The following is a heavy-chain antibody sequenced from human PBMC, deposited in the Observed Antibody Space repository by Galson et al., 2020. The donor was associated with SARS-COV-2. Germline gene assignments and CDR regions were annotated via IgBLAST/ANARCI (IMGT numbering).Heavy chain of an antibody. D-gene: IGHD4-17*01. Sequence: GGSLRLSCAASGFTFSRYAMAWVRQAPGKGLEWVSGISSSGGSTYYADSVKGRFTISRDTSQNTVYLQMSSLRAEDTAVYYCAKDRGNDYGDQLDYWGQGTQVTVSS. CDR2: ISSSGGST. CDR3: AKDRGNDYGDQLDY. V-gene: IGHV3-23*01. CDR1: GFTFSRYA. J-gene: IGHJ4*02.